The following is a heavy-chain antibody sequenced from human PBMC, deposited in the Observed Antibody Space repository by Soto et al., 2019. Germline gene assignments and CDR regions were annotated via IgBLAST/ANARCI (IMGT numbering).Heavy chain of an antibody. CDR3: AKDLGTSITMGRGVLGCLDH. J-gene: IGHJ4*02. D-gene: IGHD3-10*01. Sequence: EVQLLESGGGLVQPGGSLRLSCAASGFTFSSYAMSWVRQAPGKGLEWVSAISGSGGSTYYADYVKGRFTISTDNSKNTPYLQMNSLRAEDTAVYYRAKDLGTSITMGRGVLGCLDHCGQGTLVTVSS. V-gene: IGHV3-23*01. CDR2: ISGSGGST. CDR1: GFTFSSYA.